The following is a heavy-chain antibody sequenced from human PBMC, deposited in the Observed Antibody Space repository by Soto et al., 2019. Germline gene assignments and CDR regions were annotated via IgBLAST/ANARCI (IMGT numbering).Heavy chain of an antibody. Sequence: GGSLRLSCAASGFTFKTYAMHWVRQAPGKGLEWVAVISYDGSNEYYAESVKGRLIISRDNSKNTVYLQMNSLRAEDTAIYYCARVREFGTTTDYFDYWGQGTKVTVYS. CDR1: GFTFKTYA. J-gene: IGHJ4*02. V-gene: IGHV3-30*04. CDR3: ARVREFGTTTDYFDY. CDR2: ISYDGSNE. D-gene: IGHD1-7*01.